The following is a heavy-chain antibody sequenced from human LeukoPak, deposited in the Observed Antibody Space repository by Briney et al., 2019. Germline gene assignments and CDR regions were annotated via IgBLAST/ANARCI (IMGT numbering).Heavy chain of an antibody. V-gene: IGHV4-34*01. Sequence: PSGTLSLAFAGYGGSFSGYYWTWIRQPPGKVLEWIGEINHSGSTNYNPSLKSRVTISVDTSKNQLSLKLSSVTAADTAVYYCARRPNSGYDYTDYWGEGTLVTVSS. CDR2: INHSGST. J-gene: IGHJ4*02. CDR3: ARRPNSGYDYTDY. CDR1: GGSFSGYY. D-gene: IGHD5-12*01.